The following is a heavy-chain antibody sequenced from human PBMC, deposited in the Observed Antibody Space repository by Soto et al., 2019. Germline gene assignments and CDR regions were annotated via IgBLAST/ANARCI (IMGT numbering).Heavy chain of an antibody. CDR3: ARVRGRLLRFDP. D-gene: IGHD2-15*01. CDR2: IYYSGST. CDR1: GGSISSGDYY. J-gene: IGHJ5*02. V-gene: IGHV4-30-4*01. Sequence: QMQLQESGPGLVKPSQTLSLTCTVSGGSISSGDYYWSWIRQPPGKGLEWIGYIYYSGSTNYNPSRKRRVTISVDTSRNQFSLKLSSVTAADPAVYYCARVRGRLLRFDPWGQGTLVTVSS.